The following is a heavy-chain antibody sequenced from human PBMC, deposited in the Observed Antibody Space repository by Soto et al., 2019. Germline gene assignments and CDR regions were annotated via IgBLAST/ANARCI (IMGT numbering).Heavy chain of an antibody. Sequence: VQLQQWGAGLLKLSEALSLTCAVYGGSFCGYYWSWIRQPPGKVLEWIGEINHSGSTNYTPSLKSRVTISVDTSKNQFSLKLSSVTAADTAVYYCAGPNYGRGGSCYSWSDYRGQGTLVTVSS. CDR2: INHSGST. D-gene: IGHD2-15*01. V-gene: IGHV4-34*01. J-gene: IGHJ4*02. CDR1: GGSFCGYY. CDR3: AGPNYGRGGSCYSWSDY.